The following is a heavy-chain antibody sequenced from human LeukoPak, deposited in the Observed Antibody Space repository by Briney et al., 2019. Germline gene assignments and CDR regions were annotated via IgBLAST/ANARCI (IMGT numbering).Heavy chain of an antibody. CDR2: ISGSSSYM. CDR1: GFTFTNYN. CDR3: ARYPPGRGGLDI. V-gene: IGHV3-21*01. J-gene: IGHJ3*02. D-gene: IGHD2-8*02. Sequence: GGSLRLFCAASGFTFTNYNMNWVRQAPGKGLEWLSSISGSSSYMYYADSVKGRFTISRDNAKNLLYVHMNSLRAEDTAVYYCARYPPGRGGLDIWGQGTMVTVSS.